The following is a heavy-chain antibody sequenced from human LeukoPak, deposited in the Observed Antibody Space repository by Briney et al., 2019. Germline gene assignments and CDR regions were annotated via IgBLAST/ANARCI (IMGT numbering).Heavy chain of an antibody. V-gene: IGHV3-7*01. CDR2: IKQDGSEK. D-gene: IGHD1-26*01. Sequence: PGGSLRLSCAASGFTFSSYWMSWVRQAPGKGLEWVANIKQDGSEKYYVDSVKGRFTISRDNAKNSLYLQVNSLRAEDTAVYYCARARTRYSGSYGGAFDIWGQGTMVTVSS. CDR1: GFTFSSYW. CDR3: ARARTRYSGSYGGAFDI. J-gene: IGHJ3*02.